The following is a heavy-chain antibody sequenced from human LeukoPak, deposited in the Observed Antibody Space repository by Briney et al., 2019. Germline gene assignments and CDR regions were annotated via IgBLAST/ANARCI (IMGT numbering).Heavy chain of an antibody. CDR2: ISSRSSQI. CDR3: ARARCSSTSCSYYFDY. J-gene: IGHJ4*02. V-gene: IGHV3-21*01. Sequence: GGSLRLSCAASGLTFSSYSMNWVRQAPGKGLEWVSSISSRSSQIYQADSVKGRFTISRDNAKNSLYLQMNSLRAEDTAVYFCARARCSSTSCSYYFDYWGQGTLVTVSS. D-gene: IGHD2-2*01. CDR1: GLTFSSYS.